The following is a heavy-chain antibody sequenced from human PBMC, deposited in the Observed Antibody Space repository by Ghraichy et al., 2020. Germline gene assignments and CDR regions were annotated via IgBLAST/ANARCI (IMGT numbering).Heavy chain of an antibody. CDR2: IRHDGGSM. D-gene: IGHD6-25*01. Sequence: GGSLRLSCAASGFTFSGHGMHWVRQAPGKGLEWVAFIRHDGGSMYYVDSVKGRFTISRDISKNTLYLQMNSLRAEDTAVYYCAKDAGSATIMIDFWGHGTLATVS. CDR1: GFTFSGHG. V-gene: IGHV3-30*02. CDR3: AKDAGSATIMIDF. J-gene: IGHJ4*01.